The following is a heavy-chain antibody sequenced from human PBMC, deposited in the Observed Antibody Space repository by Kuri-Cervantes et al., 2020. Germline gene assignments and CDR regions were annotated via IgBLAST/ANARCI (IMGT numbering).Heavy chain of an antibody. D-gene: IGHD3-3*01. CDR3: ASYHYNFWSGYDAVDI. V-gene: IGHV3-48*01. CDR2: ISSSSSTI. CDR1: GFTVSSNY. Sequence: GESLKISCAASGFTVSSNYMSWVRQAPGKGLEWISFISSSSSTIYYADSVKGRFTISRDNAKNSLFLQMNSLRAEDTAVYYCASYHYNFWSGYDAVDIWGQGTMVTVSS. J-gene: IGHJ3*02.